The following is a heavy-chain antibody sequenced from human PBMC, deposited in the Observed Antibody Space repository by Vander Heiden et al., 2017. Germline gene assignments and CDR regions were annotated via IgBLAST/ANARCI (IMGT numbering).Heavy chain of an antibody. V-gene: IGHV3-11*01. CDR3: ARPTGEFDI. D-gene: IGHD1-26*01. CDR1: GFTFSDYY. CDR2: ISSSGSTR. J-gene: IGHJ3*02. Sequence: HVQLVESGGALVKHGGSLRLSGAAPGFTFSDYYMGWIRQAPGKGLEWVSYISSSGSTRYYADSVKGRFTISRDNAKNSLYLQMNSLRAEDTAVYYCARPTGEFDIWGQGTMVTVSS.